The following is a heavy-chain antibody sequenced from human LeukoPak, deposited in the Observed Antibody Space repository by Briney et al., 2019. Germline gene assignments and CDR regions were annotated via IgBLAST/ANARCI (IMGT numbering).Heavy chain of an antibody. CDR2: INPNSGDT. D-gene: IGHD1-14*01. V-gene: IGHV1-2*02. CDR3: ARGHLVYSGVHDY. CDR1: GYXFTAYY. Sequence: ASVKVSCKASGYXFTAYYIHWLRQAPGQGLKWMGWINPNSGDTNCAQKFQGRVTMTRDTSISTAYIELSRLRSDDTAVYYCARGHLVYSGVHDYWGQGTLVTVSS. J-gene: IGHJ4*02.